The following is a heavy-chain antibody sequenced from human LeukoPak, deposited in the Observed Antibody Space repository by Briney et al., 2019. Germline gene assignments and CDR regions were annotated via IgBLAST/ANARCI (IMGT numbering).Heavy chain of an antibody. CDR3: AKDRTWGLDY. J-gene: IGHJ4*02. V-gene: IGHV3-23*01. CDR2: ISGSGGNT. D-gene: IGHD7-27*01. Sequence: GGSLRLSCAASGFAFNTYGMSWVRQAPGKGLEWVSAISGSGGNTYYADSVKGRFTISRDNSKNTLYLQMNSLRAEDTALYYYAKDRTWGLDYWGQGTLVTVSS. CDR1: GFAFNTYG.